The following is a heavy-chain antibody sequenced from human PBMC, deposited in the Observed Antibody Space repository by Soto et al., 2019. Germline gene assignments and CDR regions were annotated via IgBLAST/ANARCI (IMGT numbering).Heavy chain of an antibody. CDR1: RFTFRSYS. Sequence: EVQLVESGGGLVKPGGSLRLSCAASRFTFRSYSMNWVRQAPGKGLEWVSSISSTSSYIFYADSVKGRFTVSRDNAKNSLYLQMNSLRAEDTAVYYCARGQFPDYWGQGTLVTVSS. J-gene: IGHJ4*02. V-gene: IGHV3-21*01. D-gene: IGHD6-19*01. CDR3: ARGQFPDY. CDR2: ISSTSSYI.